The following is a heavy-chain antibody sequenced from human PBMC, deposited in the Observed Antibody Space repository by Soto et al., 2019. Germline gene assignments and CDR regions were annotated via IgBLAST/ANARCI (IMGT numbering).Heavy chain of an antibody. CDR2: SHYTGST. CDR3: ARHETLHGDYDH. V-gene: IGHV4-59*08. CDR1: GGSISSYY. D-gene: IGHD4-17*01. Sequence: PSETLSLTCTVSGGSISSYYWSWIRQPPGKGLEWIGYSHYTGSTNYNPSLKSRVTISVDTSKNQFSLKLGSVTAADTAVYYCARHETLHGDYDHWGQGTLVTVS. J-gene: IGHJ4*02.